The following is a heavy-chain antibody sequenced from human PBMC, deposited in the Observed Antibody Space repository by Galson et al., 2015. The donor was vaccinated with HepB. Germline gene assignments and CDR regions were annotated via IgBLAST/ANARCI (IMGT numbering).Heavy chain of an antibody. CDR2: ISSSSSYI. J-gene: IGHJ4*02. V-gene: IGHV3-21*01. CDR3: ARDTIAFGELPASLDY. Sequence: SLRLSCAASGFTFSSYSMNWVRQAPGKGLEWVSSISSSSSYIYYADSAKGRFTISRDNAKNSLYLQMNSPRAEDTAVYYCARDTIAFGELPASLDYWGQGTLVTVSS. CDR1: GFTFSSYS. D-gene: IGHD3-10*01.